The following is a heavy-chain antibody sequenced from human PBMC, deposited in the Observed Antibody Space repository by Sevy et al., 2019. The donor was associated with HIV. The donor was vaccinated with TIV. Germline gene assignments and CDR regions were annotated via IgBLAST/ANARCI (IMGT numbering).Heavy chain of an antibody. CDR1: GFTFSSYG. CDR2: IWYDGSNK. V-gene: IGHV3-33*01. D-gene: IGHD1-26*01. CDR3: ASGGSGGATRYYYYYGMDV. J-gene: IGHJ6*02. Sequence: GGSLRLSCAASGFTFSSYGMHWVRQAPGKGLEWVAVIWYDGSNKYYADSVKGRFTISRDNSKNTLYLQMNRLRAEDTAVYYCASGGSGGATRYYYYYGMDVWGQGTTVTVSS.